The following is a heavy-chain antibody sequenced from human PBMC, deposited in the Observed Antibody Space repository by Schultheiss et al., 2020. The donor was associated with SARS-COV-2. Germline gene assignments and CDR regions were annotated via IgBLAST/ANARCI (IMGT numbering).Heavy chain of an antibody. CDR1: GGSFSGYY. Sequence: SETLSLTWAVYGGSFSGYYWSWIRQPPGKGLEWIGEINHSGSTNYNPSLKSRVTISVDTSKNQFSLKLSSVTAADTAVYYCARGLLYSSGWFGDYWGQGTLVTVSS. CDR2: INHSGST. CDR3: ARGLLYSSGWFGDY. D-gene: IGHD6-19*01. V-gene: IGHV4-34*01. J-gene: IGHJ4*02.